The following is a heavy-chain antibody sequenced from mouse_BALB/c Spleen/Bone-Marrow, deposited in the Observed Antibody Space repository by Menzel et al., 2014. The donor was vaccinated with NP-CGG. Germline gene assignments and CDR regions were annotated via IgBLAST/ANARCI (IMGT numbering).Heavy chain of an antibody. CDR2: IDPANGNT. Sequence: VQLQQSGAELVKPGASVKLSCTASGFNIKDTYMHWVKQRPEQGLEWIGRIDPANGNTKYDPKFQGKATITADTSSNTAYLQLSGLTSEDTAVYYCARWEYYAMDYWGQGTSGTVSS. V-gene: IGHV14-3*02. CDR1: GFNIKDTY. CDR3: ARWEYYAMDY. D-gene: IGHD4-1*01. J-gene: IGHJ4*01.